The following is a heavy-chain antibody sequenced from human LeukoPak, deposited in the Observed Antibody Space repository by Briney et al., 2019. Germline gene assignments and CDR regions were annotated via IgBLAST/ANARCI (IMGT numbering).Heavy chain of an antibody. CDR2: ISGGGAIT. D-gene: IGHD1-14*01. Sequence: GGSLRLSCAVSGFTFSIYAMNWVRQAPGKGLEWVSAISGGGAITYYADSVKGRFTISRDNSKDALYLQMNSLRAEDTAVYYCARNLGNHPGSYWGQGTLVTVSS. CDR3: ARNLGNHPGSY. J-gene: IGHJ4*02. CDR1: GFTFSIYA. V-gene: IGHV3-23*01.